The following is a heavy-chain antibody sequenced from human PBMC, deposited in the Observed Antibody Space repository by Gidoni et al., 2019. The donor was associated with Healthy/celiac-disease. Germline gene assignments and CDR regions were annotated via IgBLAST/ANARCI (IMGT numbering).Heavy chain of an antibody. CDR2: ISYDGSNK. Sequence: QVQLVESGGGVVPPGRSLRLSCAASGFTFSSYAMHWVRQAPGKGLEWVAVISYDGSNKYYADSVKGRFTISRDNSKNTLYLQMNSLRAEDTAVYYCARDPSPYWGQGTLVTVSS. J-gene: IGHJ4*02. CDR3: ARDPSPY. V-gene: IGHV3-30-3*01. CDR1: GFTFSSYA.